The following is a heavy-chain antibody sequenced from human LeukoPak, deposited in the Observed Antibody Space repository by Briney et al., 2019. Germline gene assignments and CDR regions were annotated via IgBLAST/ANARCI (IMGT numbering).Heavy chain of an antibody. D-gene: IGHD6-13*01. V-gene: IGHV4-34*01. J-gene: IGHJ6*03. CDR1: GGSFSGYY. CDR3: AREVDSSSWYGDYYHYYMDV. CDR2: INHSGST. Sequence: PSETLSLTCAVYGGSFSGYYWPWIRQPPGKGLEWIGEINHSGSTSYNPSLKSRVSISVDTSKNQFSLKLRSVTAADTAVYYCAREVDSSSWYGDYYHYYMDVWGKGTTVTVSS.